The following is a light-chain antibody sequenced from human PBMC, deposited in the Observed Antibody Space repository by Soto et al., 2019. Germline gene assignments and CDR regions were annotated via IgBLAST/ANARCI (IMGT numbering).Light chain of an antibody. Sequence: EIVLTQSPATLSLPPGERATLSCRASQSVSSYLAWYQQKPGQAPRLLIYDTSNRATGIPARFSGSGSGTDFTLTISSLEPEDFAVYYCQQRNNWPPSITFGQGTRLEIK. J-gene: IGKJ5*01. CDR2: DTS. CDR1: QSVSSY. CDR3: QQRNNWPPSIT. V-gene: IGKV3-11*01.